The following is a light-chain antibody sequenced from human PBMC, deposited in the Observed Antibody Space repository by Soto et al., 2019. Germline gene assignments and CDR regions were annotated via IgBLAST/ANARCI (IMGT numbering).Light chain of an antibody. CDR1: SSDVGSYNS. J-gene: IGLJ1*01. V-gene: IGLV2-14*03. CDR3: SSFTSSTSYV. CDR2: DVN. Sequence: SALAQPASVSGSPGQSITISCTGTSSDVGSYNSVSWYQQYPGKAPTLMIHDVNNRPSGISNRFSGSKSGNTASLTISGLQAEDEADYYCSSFTSSTSYVFGSGTKVTVL.